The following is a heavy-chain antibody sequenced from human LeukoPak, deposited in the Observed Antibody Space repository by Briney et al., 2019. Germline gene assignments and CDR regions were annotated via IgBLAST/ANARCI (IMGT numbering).Heavy chain of an antibody. V-gene: IGHV4-34*01. Sequence: SETLSLTCAVYGGSFSGYYWSWIRQPPGKGLEWIGEINHSGSTNYNPSLKSRVTISVDTSKNQFSLKLSSVTAADTAVYYCARGLLYDSYYDYYGMDVWGQGTTVTVSS. CDR2: INHSGST. J-gene: IGHJ6*02. CDR3: ARGLLYDSYYDYYGMDV. D-gene: IGHD3-22*01. CDR1: GGSFSGYY.